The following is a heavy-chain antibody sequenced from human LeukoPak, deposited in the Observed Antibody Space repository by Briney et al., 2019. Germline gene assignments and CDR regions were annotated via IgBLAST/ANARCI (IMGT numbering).Heavy chain of an antibody. D-gene: IGHD2-21*02. Sequence: GGSLRLSCAASGFTFSDYYMTWIRQAPGKGLERVSYISSSGSTISYTDSVKGRFTISRDNAKNSLHLQMNSLRVEDMAVYYCARLYCGGDCYVDYWGQGTLVTVSS. CDR1: GFTFSDYY. V-gene: IGHV3-11*01. J-gene: IGHJ4*02. CDR3: ARLYCGGDCYVDY. CDR2: ISSSGSTI.